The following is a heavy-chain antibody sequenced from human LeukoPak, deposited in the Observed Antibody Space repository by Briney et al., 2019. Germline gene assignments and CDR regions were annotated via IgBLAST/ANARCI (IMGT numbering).Heavy chain of an antibody. V-gene: IGHV4-59*08. Sequence: SETLSLTCNVSGGSISSYYWSWIRQPPGKGLEWIGYMYYSGNTNCNPSLKSRVTTSVDSSKNQFSLKLSSVTAADTAVYYCARHTLVGAGNAFDIGGKGTMVPVSS. D-gene: IGHD1-26*01. J-gene: IGHJ3*02. CDR2: MYYSGNT. CDR1: GGSISSYY. CDR3: ARHTLVGAGNAFDI.